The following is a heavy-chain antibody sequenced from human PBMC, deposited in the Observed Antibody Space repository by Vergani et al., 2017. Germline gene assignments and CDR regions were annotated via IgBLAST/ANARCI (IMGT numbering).Heavy chain of an antibody. CDR1: GGSISSYY. V-gene: IGHV4-59*01. CDR2: IYYSGST. CDR3: ARTIWFGELYNDY. Sequence: QLQLQESGSGLVKPSQTLSLTCTVSGGSISSYYWSWIRQPPGKGLEWIGYIYYSGSTNYNPSLKSRVTISVDTSKNQFSLKLSSVTAADTAVYYCARTIWFGELYNDYWGQGTLVTVSS. J-gene: IGHJ4*02. D-gene: IGHD3-10*01.